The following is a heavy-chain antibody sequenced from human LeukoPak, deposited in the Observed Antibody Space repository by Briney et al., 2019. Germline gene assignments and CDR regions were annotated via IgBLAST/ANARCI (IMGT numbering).Heavy chain of an antibody. V-gene: IGHV3-30-3*01. CDR2: ISYDGSNK. J-gene: IGHJ5*02. D-gene: IGHD3-22*01. Sequence: GGSLRLSCAASGFTFSSYAMHWVRQAPGKGLEWVAVISYDGSNKYYADSVKGRFTISRDNSKNTLYLQMNSLRAEDTAVYYCASHAPTPDSSGYYDRWGQGTLVTVSS. CDR3: ASHAPTPDSSGYYDR. CDR1: GFTFSSYA.